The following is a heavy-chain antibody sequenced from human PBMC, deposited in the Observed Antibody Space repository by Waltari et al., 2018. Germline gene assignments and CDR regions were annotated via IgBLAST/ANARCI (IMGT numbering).Heavy chain of an antibody. V-gene: IGHV4-61*02. CDR1: GVTTSRGRYY. CDR3: ARGRSYIDY. CDR2: IYTSGST. J-gene: IGHJ4*02. Sequence: QVQLQESGRGLAKPSQPLSLTCTSSGVTTSRGRYYWSWIRQPAGKGLEWIGRIYTSGSTNYNPSLKSRVTISVDTSKNQFSLKLSSVTAADTAVYYCARGRSYIDYWGQGTLVTVSS. D-gene: IGHD3-10*01.